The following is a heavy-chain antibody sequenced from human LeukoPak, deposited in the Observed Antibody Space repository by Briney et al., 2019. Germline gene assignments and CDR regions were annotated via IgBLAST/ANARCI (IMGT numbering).Heavy chain of an antibody. CDR2: IIPILGIA. Sequence: SVKLPCKASGGTFSSYAISWVRQAPGQGIEWMGRIIPILGIANYAQKFQGRVTITADKSTSTAYMELSSLRSEDTAVYYCARVMYGDSPAFDIWGQGTMVTVSS. J-gene: IGHJ3*02. D-gene: IGHD4-17*01. V-gene: IGHV1-69*04. CDR1: GGTFSSYA. CDR3: ARVMYGDSPAFDI.